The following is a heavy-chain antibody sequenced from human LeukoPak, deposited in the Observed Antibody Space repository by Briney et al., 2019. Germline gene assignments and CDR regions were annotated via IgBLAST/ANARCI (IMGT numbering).Heavy chain of an antibody. CDR1: GYTLTELS. Sequence: GASVKVSCKVSGYTLTELSMHWVRQAPGKGLEWMGGFDPEDGETIYAQKFQGRVTMTEDTSTDTAYMELSSLRSEDTAVYYCARGPGTGTTFYHHYGMDVWGQGTTVTVSS. D-gene: IGHD1-7*01. J-gene: IGHJ6*02. CDR2: FDPEDGET. CDR3: ARGPGTGTTFYHHYGMDV. V-gene: IGHV1-24*01.